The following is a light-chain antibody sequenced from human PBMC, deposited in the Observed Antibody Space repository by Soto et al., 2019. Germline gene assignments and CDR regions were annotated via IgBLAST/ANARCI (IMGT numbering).Light chain of an antibody. CDR2: WAS. CDR3: HQYYTTPCT. CDR1: QSVLSTSNNKNY. J-gene: IGKJ2*02. Sequence: DIVMTQSPGSLAVSLGERATINCKSSQSVLSTSNNKNYLAWYQKKPGQPPKLLFYWASTRASGVSDRFSGSGSETDFSLTISSLQAEDVADYFCHQYYTTPCTFGQGTKLEIK. V-gene: IGKV4-1*01.